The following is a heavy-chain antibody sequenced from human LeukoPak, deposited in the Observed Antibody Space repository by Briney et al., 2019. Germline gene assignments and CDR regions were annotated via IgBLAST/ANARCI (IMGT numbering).Heavy chain of an antibody. CDR2: INPSGGST. CDR1: GYTFTSYY. Sequence: ASVKVSCKASGYTFTSYYMHWVRQAPGQGLEWMGIINPSGGSTSYAQKFQGRVTMTEDTSTDTAYMELSSLRSEDTAVYYCARGPHASVVAAPFDYWGQGTLVTVSS. V-gene: IGHV1-46*01. J-gene: IGHJ4*02. D-gene: IGHD2-15*01. CDR3: ARGPHASVVAAPFDY.